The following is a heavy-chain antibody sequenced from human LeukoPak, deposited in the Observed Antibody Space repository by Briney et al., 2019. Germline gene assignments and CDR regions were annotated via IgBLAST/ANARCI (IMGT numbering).Heavy chain of an antibody. CDR3: VTSWVRQERDF. Sequence: GGSLRLSCAASGFIFRDYWMSWVRQAPGKGLEWVADIEPDGSGKTYVDSVKGRFTISRDNAQQSLYLQMDTLTAEDTAVYYCVTSWVRQERDFWGQGTLVTVSS. V-gene: IGHV3-7*01. J-gene: IGHJ4*02. D-gene: IGHD3-10*01. CDR2: IEPDGSGK. CDR1: GFIFRDYW.